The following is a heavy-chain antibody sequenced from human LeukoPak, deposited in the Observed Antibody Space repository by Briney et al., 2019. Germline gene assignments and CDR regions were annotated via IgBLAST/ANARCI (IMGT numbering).Heavy chain of an antibody. CDR2: ISAYNGNT. CDR1: GYTFTSYG. CDR3: ARVLADTPMVNFFYYYYYMDV. Sequence: ASVKVSCKASGYTFTSYGISWVRQAHGQGLEWMGWISAYNGNTNYAQKFQGSVTMTRNTSISTAYMELSSLRSEDTAVYYCARVLADTPMVNFFYYYYYMDVWGKGTTVTISS. V-gene: IGHV1-18*01. D-gene: IGHD5-18*01. J-gene: IGHJ6*03.